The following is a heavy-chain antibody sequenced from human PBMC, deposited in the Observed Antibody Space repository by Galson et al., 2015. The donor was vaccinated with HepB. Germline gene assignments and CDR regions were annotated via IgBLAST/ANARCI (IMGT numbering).Heavy chain of an antibody. D-gene: IGHD2-21*01. CDR3: ARRERSCFDGNCDFYWFDS. CDR2: IYPGDFDT. CDR1: GYTFANYW. J-gene: IGHJ5*01. Sequence: QSGAEVKKPGESLKISCKASGYTFANYWIGWVRQMPGKGLEWMGSIYPGDFDTRYSPSFQGRVSMSADKSITTVYLQWSSLKASDTAIYYCARRERSCFDGNCDFYWFDSWGQGTLVTVSS. V-gene: IGHV5-51*01.